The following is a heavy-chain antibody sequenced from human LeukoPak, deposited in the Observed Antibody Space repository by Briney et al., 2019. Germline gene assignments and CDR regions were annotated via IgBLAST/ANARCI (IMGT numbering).Heavy chain of an antibody. D-gene: IGHD6-19*01. Sequence: SQTLSLTCALSGGTVSSNSVAWNWIRESPSRGLEWLGRTYYRSKWYNDYAVSVKSRITINPDTSKNQFSLQLNSVTPEDTAIYYCARGMDTSAWFWFDPWGQGTLVTVSS. J-gene: IGHJ5*02. CDR1: GGTVSSNSVA. V-gene: IGHV6-1*01. CDR3: ARGMDTSAWFWFDP. CDR2: TYYRSKWYN.